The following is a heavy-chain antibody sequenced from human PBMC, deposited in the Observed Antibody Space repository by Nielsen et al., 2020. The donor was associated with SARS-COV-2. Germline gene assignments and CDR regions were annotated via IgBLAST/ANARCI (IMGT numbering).Heavy chain of an antibody. D-gene: IGHD3-22*01. J-gene: IGHJ4*02. CDR1: GYPFDDYA. V-gene: IGHV3-9*01. CDR3: AKGPRITMIVVEYYYFDY. CDR2: ISWNSGSI. Sequence: GGSLRLSCAASGYPFDDYAMHWVRQAPGKGLEWVSGISWNSGSIGYADSVKGRFTISRDNAKNSLYLQMNSLRAEDTALYYCAKGPRITMIVVEYYYFDYWGQGTLVTVSS.